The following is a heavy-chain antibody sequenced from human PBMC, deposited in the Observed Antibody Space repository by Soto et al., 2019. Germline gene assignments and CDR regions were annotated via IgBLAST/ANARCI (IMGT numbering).Heavy chain of an antibody. CDR2: IIPIFGTA. CDR3: ARDRAYYDFWSGYYTPIDAFDI. J-gene: IGHJ3*02. V-gene: IGHV1-69*05. D-gene: IGHD3-3*01. Sequence: SVKVSCKASGGTFSSYAISWVRQAPGQGLEWMGGIIPIFGTANYAQKLQGRVTMTTDTSTSTAYMELRSLRSDDTAVYYCARDRAYYDFWSGYYTPIDAFDIWGQGTMVTVSS. CDR1: GGTFSSYA.